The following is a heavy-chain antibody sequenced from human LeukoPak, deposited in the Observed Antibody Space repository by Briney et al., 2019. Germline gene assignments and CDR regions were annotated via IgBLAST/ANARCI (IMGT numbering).Heavy chain of an antibody. CDR1: GYTFTSYD. V-gene: IGHV1-8*01. Sequence: ASVKVSCKASGYTFTSYDINWVRQATGQELEWMGWMNPNSGNTGYAQKFQGRVTMTRNTSISTAYMELSSLRSEDTAVYYCARPNSYGWRGAFDIWGQGTMVTVSS. CDR3: ARPNSYGWRGAFDI. D-gene: IGHD5-18*01. J-gene: IGHJ3*02. CDR2: MNPNSGNT.